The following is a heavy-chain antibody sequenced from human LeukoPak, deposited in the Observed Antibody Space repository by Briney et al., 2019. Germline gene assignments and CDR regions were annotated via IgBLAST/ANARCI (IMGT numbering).Heavy chain of an antibody. CDR1: GGSISTSSYY. J-gene: IGHJ4*02. Sequence: SETLSLTCTVSGGSISTSSYYWGWVRQPPGKGREWLGNISYSASTYYTPSLESRVTISVDTSKNQFSLKLTSVTAADTAVYYCATLSNSWYGTVDSWGQGTLVTVSS. D-gene: IGHD6-13*01. V-gene: IGHV4-39*01. CDR2: ISYSAST. CDR3: ATLSNSWYGTVDS.